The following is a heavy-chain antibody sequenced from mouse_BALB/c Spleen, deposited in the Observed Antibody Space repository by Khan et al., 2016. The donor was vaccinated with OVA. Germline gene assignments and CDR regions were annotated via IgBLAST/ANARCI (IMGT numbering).Heavy chain of an antibody. Sequence: VQLQESGPGLVQPSQSLSITCTVSGFSLNNYSVHWVRQSPGKGLEWLGVIWSAGSTDYNAAFISRLIISKDNSRSQVFFKRNSLQPNDTAIYYGARRGYDYGRGALFAYWGQGTLVTVSA. CDR3: ARRGYDYGRGALFAY. CDR2: IWSAGST. D-gene: IGHD2-4*01. J-gene: IGHJ3*01. CDR1: GFSLNNYS. V-gene: IGHV2-2*02.